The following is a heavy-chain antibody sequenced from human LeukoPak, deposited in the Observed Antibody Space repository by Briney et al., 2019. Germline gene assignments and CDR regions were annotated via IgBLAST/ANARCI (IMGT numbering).Heavy chain of an antibody. Sequence: SQTLSLTCAVSGVSISSGDYSWSWLRQPPGKGLEWIGYIYHSGTTYYNPSLKSRGTILLDRSKNQFSLKLTSVTAADTAVYYCAGDFGSGSYRFDYWGQGTLVTVSS. CDR2: IYHSGTT. V-gene: IGHV4-30-2*01. CDR1: GVSISSGDYS. J-gene: IGHJ4*02. CDR3: AGDFGSGSYRFDY. D-gene: IGHD3-10*01.